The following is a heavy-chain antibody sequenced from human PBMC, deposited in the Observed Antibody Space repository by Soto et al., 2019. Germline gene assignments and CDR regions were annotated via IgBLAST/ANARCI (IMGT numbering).Heavy chain of an antibody. CDR3: ARGRRYCSGGSCYSGWFDP. V-gene: IGHV4-31*03. J-gene: IGHJ5*02. CDR1: GGSISSGDYY. D-gene: IGHD2-15*01. Sequence: SETLSLTCTVSGGSISSGDYYWSWIRQHPGKGLEWIGYIYYSKSTYYNPSLKSRVTISLDTSKNQFSLKLSSVTAADTAVYYCARGRRYCSGGSCYSGWFDPWGQGTLVTVSS. CDR2: IYYSKST.